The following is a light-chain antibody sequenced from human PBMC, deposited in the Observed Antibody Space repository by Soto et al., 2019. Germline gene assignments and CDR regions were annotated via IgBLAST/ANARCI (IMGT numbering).Light chain of an antibody. CDR3: SSYTSSSTLGVV. Sequence: QSALTQPASVSGSPGQSITISCTETSSDVGDYNYVSWYQQHPGKAPKLMIYDVSNRPSGVSNRFSGSKSGNTASLTISGLQAEDEADYYCSSYTSSSTLGVVFGGGTKLTVL. CDR1: SSDVGDYNY. J-gene: IGLJ2*01. CDR2: DVS. V-gene: IGLV2-14*01.